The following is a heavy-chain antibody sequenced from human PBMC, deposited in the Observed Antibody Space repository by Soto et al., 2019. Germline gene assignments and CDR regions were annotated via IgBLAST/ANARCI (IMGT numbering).Heavy chain of an antibody. D-gene: IGHD3-22*01. CDR3: ARGSYYYDSSGYLGDAFDI. V-gene: IGHV1-69*13. CDR1: GGTFSSYA. Sequence: SVKVSCKASGGTFSSYAISWVRQAPGQGLEWMGGIIPIFGTANYAQKFQGRVTITADESTSTAYMELSSLRSEDTAVYYCARGSYYYDSSGYLGDAFDIWGQGTMVTVS. CDR2: IIPIFGTA. J-gene: IGHJ3*02.